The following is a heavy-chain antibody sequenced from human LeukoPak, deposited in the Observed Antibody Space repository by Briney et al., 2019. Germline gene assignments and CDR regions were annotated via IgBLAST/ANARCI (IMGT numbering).Heavy chain of an antibody. V-gene: IGHV4-31*03. CDR3: ARTYYDILTGYYPFDY. CDR2: IYYSGST. Sequence: PSETLSLTCTVSGGSISSGGYYWSWIRQHPGKGLEWIGYIYYSGSTYDNPSLKSRVTISVDTSKNQFSLKLSSVTAADTAVYYCARTYYDILTGYYPFDYWGQGTLVTVSS. J-gene: IGHJ4*02. D-gene: IGHD3-9*01. CDR1: GGSISSGGYY.